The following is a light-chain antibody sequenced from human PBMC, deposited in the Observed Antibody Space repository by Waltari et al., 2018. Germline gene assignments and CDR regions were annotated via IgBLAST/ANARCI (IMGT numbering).Light chain of an antibody. Sequence: QSALTQPASVSGSPGQSITISCTGTSSDIGKYNYVSWYQHLPGKVPKVMISEVTKRPSGVSNRFSGSKSGNTASLTIPGLQADDEAEYYCCSDAGSGTYVFGTGTKLTVV. CDR3: CSDAGSGTYV. J-gene: IGLJ1*01. CDR2: EVT. V-gene: IGLV2-23*02. CDR1: SSDIGKYNY.